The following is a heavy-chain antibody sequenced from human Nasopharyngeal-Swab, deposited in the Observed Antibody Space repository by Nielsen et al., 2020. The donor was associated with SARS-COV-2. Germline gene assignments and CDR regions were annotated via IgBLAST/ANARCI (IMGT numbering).Heavy chain of an antibody. CDR1: GFTFSGYS. CDR3: ARDVRQRTGDY. J-gene: IGHJ4*02. CDR2: IKQDGSEK. Sequence: GESLKISCAASGFTFSGYSMSWVRQAPGKGLEWVANIKQDGSEKYYVDSVEGRFTISRDSAKNSLYLQMNSLRAEDTAVYYCARDVRQRTGDYWGQGTLVTVSS. D-gene: IGHD1-1*01. V-gene: IGHV3-7*01.